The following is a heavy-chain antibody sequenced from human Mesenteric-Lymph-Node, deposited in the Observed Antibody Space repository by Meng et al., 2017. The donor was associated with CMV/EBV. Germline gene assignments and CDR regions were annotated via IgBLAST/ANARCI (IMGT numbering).Heavy chain of an antibody. Sequence: SGFPLSTSGVGVGWIRQPPGKALEWLALIYWDDDKRSTPSLNSRLTITKDTSNNQVVLTMTNMDPVDTATYYCARTYYYGSGNSNFDYWGQGTLVTVSS. CDR2: IYWDDDK. J-gene: IGHJ4*02. D-gene: IGHD3-10*01. V-gene: IGHV2-5*02. CDR3: ARTYYYGSGNSNFDY. CDR1: GFPLSTSGVG.